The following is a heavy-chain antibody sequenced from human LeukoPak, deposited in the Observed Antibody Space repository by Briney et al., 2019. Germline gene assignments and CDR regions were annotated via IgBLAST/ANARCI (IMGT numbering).Heavy chain of an antibody. J-gene: IGHJ4*02. D-gene: IGHD1-26*01. CDR3: AKSRVGARGAYYFDY. V-gene: IGHV1-8*03. Sequence: ASVKVSCKASGYTFTSYDINWVRQATGQGLEWMGWMNPNSGNTGYAQKFQGRVTITRNTSISTAYMELSSLRSEDTAVYYCAKSRVGARGAYYFDYWGQGTLVTVSS. CDR2: MNPNSGNT. CDR1: GYTFTSYD.